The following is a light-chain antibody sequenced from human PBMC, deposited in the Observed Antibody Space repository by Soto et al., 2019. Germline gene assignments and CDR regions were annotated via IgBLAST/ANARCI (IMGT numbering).Light chain of an antibody. CDR1: QTVGSTF. J-gene: IGKJ1*01. CDR2: STS. CDR3: QHYGDSLTWT. Sequence: EAVLTQSPGTLSLSPGDRATLSCRASQTVGSTFVVWYQQRPGQAPRLLIYSTSSRATGIPDRFTGAGSGTGFTLTISSLEPEDLALYYCQHYGDSLTWTFGQGTRVEIK. V-gene: IGKV3-20*01.